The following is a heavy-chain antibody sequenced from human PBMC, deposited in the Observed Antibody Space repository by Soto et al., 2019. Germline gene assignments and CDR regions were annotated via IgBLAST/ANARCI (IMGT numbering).Heavy chain of an antibody. CDR3: AKDIFHSSGWYRFDY. CDR2: INPNSGDT. J-gene: IGHJ4*02. V-gene: IGHV1-2*02. CDR1: GYTFIGYY. Sequence: ASVKVSCKASGYTFIGYYMHWVRQAPGQGLEWMGWINPNSGDTSYAQKFQGRVTMTRDTSISTAYTELSRLRFDDTAVYYCAKDIFHSSGWYRFDYWGQGTLVTVSS. D-gene: IGHD6-19*01.